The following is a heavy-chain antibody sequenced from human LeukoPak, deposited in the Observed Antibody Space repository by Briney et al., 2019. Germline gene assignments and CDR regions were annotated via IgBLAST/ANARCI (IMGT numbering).Heavy chain of an antibody. CDR3: AKDIELVGESPY. V-gene: IGHV3-23*01. Sequence: GGSLRLSCAASEFTFSSYAMSWVRQAPGKGLEWVSAISGSGGSTYYADSVKGRFTISRDNSKNTLYLQMNSLRAEDTAVYYCAKDIELVGESPYWGQGTLVTVSS. J-gene: IGHJ4*02. CDR2: ISGSGGST. CDR1: EFTFSSYA. D-gene: IGHD3-10*01.